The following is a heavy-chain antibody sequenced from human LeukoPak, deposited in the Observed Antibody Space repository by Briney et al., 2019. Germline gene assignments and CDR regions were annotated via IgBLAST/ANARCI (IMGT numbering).Heavy chain of an antibody. CDR1: GFTFSSYW. V-gene: IGHV3-7*01. D-gene: IGHD2-2*01. CDR3: ARAEAAYCSSTGCPTDYFDY. CDR2: IKQDGSEK. Sequence: GGSLRLSCAASGFTFSSYWMSWVRQAPGKGLEWVANIKQDGSEKYYVDSVKGRFTISRDNAKNSLYLQMNSLRAEDTAVYYCARAEAAYCSSTGCPTDYFDYWGQGTLVTVSS. J-gene: IGHJ4*02.